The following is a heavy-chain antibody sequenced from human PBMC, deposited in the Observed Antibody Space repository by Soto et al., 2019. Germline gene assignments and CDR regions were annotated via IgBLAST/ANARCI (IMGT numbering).Heavy chain of an antibody. Sequence: GASVKVSCKASGYAFTNYDINWVRQATGQGLEWMGWMNPNSGNTAYAQKFQGRVTMTRNTSISTAHMELSSLRSEDTAVYYCARERTRGFDPWGQGTLVTVSS. J-gene: IGHJ5*02. CDR3: ARERTRGFDP. CDR1: GYAFTNYD. CDR2: MNPNSGNT. V-gene: IGHV1-8*02.